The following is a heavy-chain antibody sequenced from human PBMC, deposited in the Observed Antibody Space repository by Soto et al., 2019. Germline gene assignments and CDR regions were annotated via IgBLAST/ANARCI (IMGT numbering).Heavy chain of an antibody. J-gene: IGHJ5*02. CDR2: IYYSGST. V-gene: IGHV4-59*01. CDR3: ARVEYYDFWSGYYGPGWFDP. CDR1: GGSTSSYY. Sequence: SETLSLTCTVSGGSTSSYYWSWIRQPPGKGLEWIGYIYYSGSTNYNPSLKSRVTISVDTSKNQFSLKLSSVTAADTAVYYCARVEYYDFWSGYYGPGWFDPWGQGTLVTVSS. D-gene: IGHD3-3*01.